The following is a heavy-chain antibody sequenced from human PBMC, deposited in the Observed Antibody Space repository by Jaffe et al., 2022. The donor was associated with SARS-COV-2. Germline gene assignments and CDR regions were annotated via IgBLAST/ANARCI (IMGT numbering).Heavy chain of an antibody. D-gene: IGHD5-18*01. CDR3: ARGPDVDTAMVTRWFDP. V-gene: IGHV4-34*01. CDR2: INHSGST. Sequence: QVQLQQWGAGLLKPSETLSLTCAVYGGSFSGYYWSWIRQPPGKGLEWIGEINHSGSTNYNPSLKSRVTISVDTSKNQFSLKLSSVTAADTAVYYCARGPDVDTAMVTRWFDPWGQGTLVTVSS. CDR1: GGSFSGYY. J-gene: IGHJ5*02.